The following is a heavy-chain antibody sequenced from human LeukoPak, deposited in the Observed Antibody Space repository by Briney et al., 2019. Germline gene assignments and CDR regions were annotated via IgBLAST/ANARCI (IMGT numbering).Heavy chain of an antibody. CDR2: INHSGST. CDR1: GGSFSGYY. J-gene: IGHJ6*02. V-gene: IGHV4-34*01. Sequence: SETLSLTCAVYGGSFSGYYWSWIRQPPGKGLEWIGEINHSGSTNYNPSLKSRVTISVDTSKNQFSLKLSSVTAADTAVYYCASCIVGATPSLYYYGMDVWGQGTTVTVSS. CDR3: ASCIVGATPSLYYYGMDV. D-gene: IGHD1-26*01.